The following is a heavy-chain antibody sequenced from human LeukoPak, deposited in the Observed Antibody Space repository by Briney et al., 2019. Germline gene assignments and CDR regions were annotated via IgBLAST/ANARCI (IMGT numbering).Heavy chain of an antibody. D-gene: IGHD3-10*01. V-gene: IGHV3-21*01. Sequence: PGGSLRLSCAASGFTFSSHSMNWVRQAPGKGLEWVSSISSSSSYIYYADSVKGRFTISRNNAKNSLYLQMNRLRAEDTAVYYCARAELAHKGWGQGTLVTVSS. CDR1: GFTFSSHS. CDR3: ARAELAHKG. CDR2: ISSSSSYI. J-gene: IGHJ4*02.